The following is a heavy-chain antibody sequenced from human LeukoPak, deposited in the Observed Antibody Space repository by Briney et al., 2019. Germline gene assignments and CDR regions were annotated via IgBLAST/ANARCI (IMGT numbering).Heavy chain of an antibody. CDR1: GYTFTSYD. Sequence: ASVKVSCKASGYTFTSYDINWVRQATGQGLEWMGWMNPNSGNTGYAQKFQGRVTMTRNTSISTAYMELSSLRSEDTAAYYCARAQIDFWSGYYKIWNYYYGMDVWGQGTTVTVSS. CDR2: MNPNSGNT. D-gene: IGHD3-3*01. CDR3: ARAQIDFWSGYYKIWNYYYGMDV. J-gene: IGHJ6*02. V-gene: IGHV1-8*01.